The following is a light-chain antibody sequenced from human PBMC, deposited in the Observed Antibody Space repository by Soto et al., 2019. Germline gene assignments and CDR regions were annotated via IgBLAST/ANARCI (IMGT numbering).Light chain of an antibody. CDR3: SSYSSSSTLYV. V-gene: IGLV2-14*01. Sequence: QSALTQPASVSGSPGQSITISCTGTSSDVGGYNNVSWFQQHPGKAPKLMIYDVSNRPSGVSNRFSGSKSDNTASLTISGLQAEDEADYYCSSYSSSSTLYVFGTGTKVTVL. CDR2: DVS. J-gene: IGLJ1*01. CDR1: SSDVGGYNN.